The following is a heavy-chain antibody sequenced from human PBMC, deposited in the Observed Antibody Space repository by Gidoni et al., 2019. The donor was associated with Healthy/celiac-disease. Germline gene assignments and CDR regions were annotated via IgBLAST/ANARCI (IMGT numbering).Heavy chain of an antibody. CDR3: ARDPRYSLGY. D-gene: IGHD5-18*01. J-gene: IGHJ4*02. V-gene: IGHV4-34*01. CDR2: INHRGST. Sequence: QVQLQQWGAGLLKPSETLSLTCAVYGGSFSGYYWSWIRQPPGKGLEWIGEINHRGSTNYNPSLKSRVTISVDTSKNQFSLKLSSVTAADTAVYYCARDPRYSLGYWGQGTLVTVSS. CDR1: GGSFSGYY.